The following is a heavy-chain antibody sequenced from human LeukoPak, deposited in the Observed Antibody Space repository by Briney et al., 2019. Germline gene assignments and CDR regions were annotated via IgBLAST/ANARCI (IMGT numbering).Heavy chain of an antibody. J-gene: IGHJ6*02. CDR2: IYYSGST. V-gene: IGHV4-59*01. CDR3: ARDEYSSGWYGQYYYYGMDV. D-gene: IGHD6-19*01. CDR1: GGSISSYY. Sequence: SETLSLTCTVSGGSISSYYWSWLRQPPGKGLEWIGYIYYSGSTNYNPSLKSRVTISVDTSKNQFSLKLSSVIAADTAVYYCARDEYSSGWYGQYYYYGMDVWGQGTTVTVSS.